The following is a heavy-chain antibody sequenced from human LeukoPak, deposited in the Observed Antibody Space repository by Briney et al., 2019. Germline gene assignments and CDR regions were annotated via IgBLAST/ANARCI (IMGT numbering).Heavy chain of an antibody. CDR3: ASGQVDCSGGSCYIIDY. Sequence: SVKVSCKASGGTFSSYAISWVRQAPGQGLEWMGGIIPIFGTANYAQKFQGRVTITADESTSTAYMELSSPRSEDTAVYYCASGQVDCSGGSCYIIDYWGQGTLVTVSS. V-gene: IGHV1-69*01. D-gene: IGHD2-15*01. J-gene: IGHJ4*02. CDR2: IIPIFGTA. CDR1: GGTFSSYA.